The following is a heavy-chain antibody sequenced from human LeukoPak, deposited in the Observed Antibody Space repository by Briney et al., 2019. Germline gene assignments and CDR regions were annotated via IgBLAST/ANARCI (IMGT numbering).Heavy chain of an antibody. CDR1: GGSISNYY. CDR2: IYYSGST. Sequence: SETLTLTCTVSGGSISNYYWSWIRQAPGKGLEWVGSIYYSGSTNYNPSLKSRVTISVDTSKNQFSLKLSSVTAADTAVYYCARHDAGKWLPYFHYWGRETLVTVSS. CDR3: ARHDAGKWLPYFHY. D-gene: IGHD6-19*01. V-gene: IGHV4-59*08. J-gene: IGHJ4*02.